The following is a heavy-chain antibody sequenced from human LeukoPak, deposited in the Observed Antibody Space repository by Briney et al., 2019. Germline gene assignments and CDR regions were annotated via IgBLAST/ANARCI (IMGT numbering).Heavy chain of an antibody. CDR2: TLLNGNNN. CDR3: ARDRLEAVGGTRGCHH. D-gene: IGHD6-19*01. V-gene: IGHV3-30*02. Sequence: GGSLRLSCAASGSTFSNYGMHWVRQAPGKGLEWVAFTLLNGNNNYYADSVKGRFTISGDNSKNTLYLQMNSLRPEDTAVYSCARDRLEAVGGTRGCHHWGQEILVTVSS. CDR1: GSTFSNYG. J-gene: IGHJ5*02.